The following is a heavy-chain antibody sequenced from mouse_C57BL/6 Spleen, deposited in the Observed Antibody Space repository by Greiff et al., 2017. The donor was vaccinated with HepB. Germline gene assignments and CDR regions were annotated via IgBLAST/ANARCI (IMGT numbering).Heavy chain of an antibody. CDR1: GYSFTSYY. V-gene: IGHV1-66*01. CDR3: ARDRNWDGFDY. CDR2: IYPGSGNT. D-gene: IGHD4-1*01. Sequence: VQRVESGPELVKPGASVKISCKASGYSFTSYYIHWVKQRPGQGLEWIGWIYPGSGNTKYNEKFKGKATLTADTSSSTAYMQLSSLTSEDSAVYYCARDRNWDGFDYWGQGTTLTVSS. J-gene: IGHJ2*01.